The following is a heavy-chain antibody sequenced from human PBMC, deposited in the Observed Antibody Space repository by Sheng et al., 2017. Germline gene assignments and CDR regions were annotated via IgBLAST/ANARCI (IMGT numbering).Heavy chain of an antibody. CDR2: IIPIFGTA. J-gene: IGHJ6*01. Sequence: QVQLVQSGAEVKKPGSSVKVSCKASGGTFSSYAISWVRQAPGQGLEWMGGIIPIFGTANYAQKFQGRVTITADESTSTAYMELSSLRSEDTAVYYCAVNYYYDSSGYWKRGNYYYGMDVWGPRDHGSPSPQ. V-gene: IGHV1-69*13. CDR3: AVNYYYDSSGYWKRGNYYYGMDV. D-gene: IGHD3-22*01. CDR1: GGTFSSYA.